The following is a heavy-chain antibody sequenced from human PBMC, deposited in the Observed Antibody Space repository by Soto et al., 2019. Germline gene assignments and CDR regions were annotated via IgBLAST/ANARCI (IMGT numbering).Heavy chain of an antibody. V-gene: IGHV4-39*01. CDR1: GGAISVTSYY. Sequence: SETLSLTCAVSGGAISVTSYYWTWIRQPPRKGLEWIGTTDFIGRAYYNPSLKSRVTISVDTSKNQFSLKLSSVTAADTAVYYCASCSSSYYYYGMDVWGQGTTVTVSS. CDR2: TDFIGRA. D-gene: IGHD6-6*01. J-gene: IGHJ6*02. CDR3: ASCSSSYYYYGMDV.